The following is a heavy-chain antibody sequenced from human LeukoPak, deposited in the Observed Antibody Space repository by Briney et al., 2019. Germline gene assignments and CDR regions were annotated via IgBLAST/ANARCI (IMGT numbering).Heavy chain of an antibody. V-gene: IGHV1-8*01. J-gene: IGHJ6*02. CDR3: ARRDLVRGVISYYYYYGMDV. Sequence: ASVKVSCKASGYTFTSYDINWVRQATGQGLEWMGWMNPSSGNTGYAQKFQGRVTMTRNTSISTAYMELSSLRSEDTAVYYCARRDLVRGVISYYYYYGMDVWGQGTTVTVSS. D-gene: IGHD3-10*01. CDR2: MNPSSGNT. CDR1: GYTFTSYD.